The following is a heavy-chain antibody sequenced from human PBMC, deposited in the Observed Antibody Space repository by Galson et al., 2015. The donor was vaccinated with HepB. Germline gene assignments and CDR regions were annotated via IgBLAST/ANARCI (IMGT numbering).Heavy chain of an antibody. J-gene: IGHJ4*02. Sequence: SLRLSCAASGFTFSTYAMTWVRQAPGRGLEWVSAISGTSSVTPYADSVKGRFTISRDNSKNTLYLQMNSLSAEDTAVYYCVRHFNNYFDYWGQGALVTVSS. CDR2: ISGTSSVT. CDR3: VRHFNNYFDY. CDR1: GFTFSTYA. D-gene: IGHD3-3*02. V-gene: IGHV3-23*01.